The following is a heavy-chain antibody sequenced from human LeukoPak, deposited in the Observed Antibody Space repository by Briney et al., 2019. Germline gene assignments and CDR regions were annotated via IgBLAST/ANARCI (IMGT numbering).Heavy chain of an antibody. CDR3: ASATLRCSGGSCYEMDV. D-gene: IGHD2-15*01. V-gene: IGHV4-61*02. CDR2: IYTSGST. CDR1: GYSISSGSYY. Sequence: PSETLSLTCTVSGYSISSGSYYWSWIRQPAGKGLEWIGRIYTSGSTNYNPSLRSRVTISIDTSKNQFSLRLSSLTAADTAVYYCASATLRCSGGSCYEMDVWGKGTTVTVSS. J-gene: IGHJ6*04.